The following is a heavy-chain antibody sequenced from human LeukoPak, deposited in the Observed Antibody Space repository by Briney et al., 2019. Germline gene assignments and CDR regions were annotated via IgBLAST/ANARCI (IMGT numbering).Heavy chain of an antibody. CDR2: VYYSGST. Sequence: SETLSLTCTVSGGSISSSSYYWGWIRQPPGKGLEWIGSVYYSGSTYYNSSLQSRITISVDTSRNQFSLKLTSVTAADTAVYYCASDRSGLSFCFWGQGTLVTVSS. V-gene: IGHV4-39*01. CDR3: ASDRSGLSFCF. J-gene: IGHJ4*02. D-gene: IGHD3-22*01. CDR1: GGSISSSSYY.